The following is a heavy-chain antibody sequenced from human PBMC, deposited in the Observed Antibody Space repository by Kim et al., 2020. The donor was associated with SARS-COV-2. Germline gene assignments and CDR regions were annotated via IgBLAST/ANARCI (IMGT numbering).Heavy chain of an antibody. CDR1: GFTFSSYE. D-gene: IGHD3-3*01. V-gene: IGHV3-48*03. CDR2: ISSSGSSI. CDR3: ARHRSSITIFGVVTRYGMDV. J-gene: IGHJ6*02. Sequence: GGSLRLSCAASGFTFSSYEMNWVRQAPGKGLEWVLYISSSGSSIYYADSVKGRFTISRDNAKNSLYLQMNRLRAEDTAAYYCARHRSSITIFGVVTRYGMDVWGQGTTVTVSS.